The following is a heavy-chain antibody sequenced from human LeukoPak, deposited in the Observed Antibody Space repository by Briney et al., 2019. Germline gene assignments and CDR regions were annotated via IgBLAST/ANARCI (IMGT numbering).Heavy chain of an antibody. CDR3: ARGAEAETSPLDF. V-gene: IGHV1-2*02. CDR1: GYIFSDYY. Sequence: ASVKVSCKASGYIFSDYYMHWVRQAPGQGLEWLGWINPKSGAADYAQQFRGRVTMTRDTSINTDYMEMKRVTSDVTAVYYCARGAEAETSPLDFWGQGTLVIVS. CDR2: INPKSGAA. D-gene: IGHD6-13*01. J-gene: IGHJ4*02.